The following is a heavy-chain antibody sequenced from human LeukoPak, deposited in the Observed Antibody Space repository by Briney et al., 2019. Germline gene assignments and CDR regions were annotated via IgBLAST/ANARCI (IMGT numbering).Heavy chain of an antibody. Sequence: GGSLRLSCAASGFTFDDYGMSWVRQAPGKGLEWVSGINWNGGSTVYADSVKGRFTISRDNAKNSLYLQMNSLRAEDTALYYCARGRGSYYRAYYYYYYMDVWGKGTTVTVSS. CDR2: INWNGGST. CDR1: GFTFDDYG. J-gene: IGHJ6*03. D-gene: IGHD1-26*01. CDR3: ARGRGSYYRAYYYYYYMDV. V-gene: IGHV3-20*04.